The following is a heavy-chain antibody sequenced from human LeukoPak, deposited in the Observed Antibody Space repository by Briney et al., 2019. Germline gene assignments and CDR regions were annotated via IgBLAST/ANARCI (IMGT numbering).Heavy chain of an antibody. J-gene: IGHJ4*02. V-gene: IGHV3-30*03. Sequence: GGSLRLSCAASGFTFSSYGMHWVRQAPGKGLEWVAVISYDGSNKYYADSVKGRFTISRDNSKNTLYLQMNSLRAEDTAVYYCATGVAGFDYWGQGTLVTVSS. CDR1: GFTFSSYG. CDR2: ISYDGSNK. D-gene: IGHD6-19*01. CDR3: ATGVAGFDY.